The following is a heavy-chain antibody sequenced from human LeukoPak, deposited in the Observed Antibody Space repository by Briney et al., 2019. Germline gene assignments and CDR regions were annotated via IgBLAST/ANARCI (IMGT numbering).Heavy chain of an antibody. J-gene: IGHJ6*03. CDR1: GFPFSSYS. Sequence: GGSLRLSCAASGFPFSSYSMNWVRQAPGKGLEWVSSISSSSSYIYYADSVKGRFTISRDNAKNSLYLQMNSLRAEDTAVYYCARDYCSSTSCYTGRYYYMDVWGKGTTVTVSS. V-gene: IGHV3-21*01. CDR2: ISSSSSYI. CDR3: ARDYCSSTSCYTGRYYYMDV. D-gene: IGHD2-2*02.